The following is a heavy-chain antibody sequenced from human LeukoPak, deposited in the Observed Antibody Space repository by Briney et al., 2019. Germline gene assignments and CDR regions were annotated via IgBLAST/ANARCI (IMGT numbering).Heavy chain of an antibody. CDR1: GGSISRNY. J-gene: IGHJ2*01. CDR3: ARGSTSIL. Sequence: SETLSLTCTVSGGSISRNYWNWIRQPPGKGLEWIGNIYYSETTNYNPSLKSRVSISVDTSKNLLSLKLSSVTAADTVVYYCARGSTSILWGRGTLVTVSS. CDR2: IYYSETT. V-gene: IGHV4-59*01. D-gene: IGHD2/OR15-2a*01.